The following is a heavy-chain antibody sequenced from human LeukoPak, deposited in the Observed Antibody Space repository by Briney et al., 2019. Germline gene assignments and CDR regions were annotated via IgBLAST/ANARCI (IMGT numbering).Heavy chain of an antibody. CDR3: ARDLDSSREDV. CDR2: INAGNGNT. Sequence: ASVKVSCKASGYTFTSYAMHWVRQAPGQRLEWMGWINAGNGNTKYSQKFQGRITITRDTSASTAYMELSSLRSEDTAVYYCARDLDSSREDVWGQGTTVTVSS. J-gene: IGHJ6*02. CDR1: GYTFTSYA. D-gene: IGHD3-22*01. V-gene: IGHV1-3*01.